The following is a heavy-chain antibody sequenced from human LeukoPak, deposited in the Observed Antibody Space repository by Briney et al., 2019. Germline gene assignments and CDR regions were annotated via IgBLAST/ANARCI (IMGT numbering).Heavy chain of an antibody. D-gene: IGHD2-15*01. CDR1: GFTFSSYW. J-gene: IGHJ6*04. CDR3: ARGGGFEV. Sequence: HPGGSLRLSCAASGFTFSSYWMNWARQAPGKGLEWVASINHNGNVNYYVDSVKGRFTISRDNAKNSLYLQMSNLRAEDTAVYWCARGGGFEVWGEGATVTVSS. CDR2: INHNGNVN. V-gene: IGHV3-7*03.